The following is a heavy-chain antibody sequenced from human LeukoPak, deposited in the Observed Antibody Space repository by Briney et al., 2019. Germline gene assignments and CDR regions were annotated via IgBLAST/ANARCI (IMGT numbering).Heavy chain of an antibody. CDR3: ARSIAVADGWGAYYYMDV. V-gene: IGHV4-4*02. J-gene: IGHJ6*03. Sequence: PSETLSLTCAVSGGSISSSNWWSWVRQPPGKGLEWIGEIYHSGSTNYNPSLKSRVTISVDKSKNQFSLRLSSVTAADTAVYYCARSIAVADGWGAYYYMDVWGKGTTVTVSS. CDR1: GGSISSSNW. CDR2: IYHSGST. D-gene: IGHD6-19*01.